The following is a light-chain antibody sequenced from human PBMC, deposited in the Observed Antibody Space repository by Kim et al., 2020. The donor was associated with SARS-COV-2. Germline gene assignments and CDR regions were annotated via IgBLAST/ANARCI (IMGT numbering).Light chain of an antibody. CDR2: GAS. CDR1: QSVSSSY. CDR3: QQYGRSPTT. J-gene: IGKJ5*01. V-gene: IGKV3-20*01. Sequence: SPGERAILSCRASQSVSSSYLAWYQHKPGQSPRLLIHGASSRATGVPDRFRGGGSGTDFTLTITRLEPEDFAVYYCQQYGRSPTTFGQVTRLEIK.